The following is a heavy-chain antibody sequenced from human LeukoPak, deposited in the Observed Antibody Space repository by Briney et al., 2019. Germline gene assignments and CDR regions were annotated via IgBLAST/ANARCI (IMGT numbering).Heavy chain of an antibody. CDR2: ISGSGGST. D-gene: IGHD3-10*01. CDR3: AKDTALLWFGELSWAFDY. CDR1: GFTFSSYA. J-gene: IGHJ4*02. Sequence: GGSLRLSCAAAGFTFSSYAMSWVRQAPGKGLEWGSAISGSGGSTYYADSVKGRFTISRDNSKNTLYLQMNSLRAEDTAVYYCAKDTALLWFGELSWAFDYWGQGTLVTVSS. V-gene: IGHV3-23*01.